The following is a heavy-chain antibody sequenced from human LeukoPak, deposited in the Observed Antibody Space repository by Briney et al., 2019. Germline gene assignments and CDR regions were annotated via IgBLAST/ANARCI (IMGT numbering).Heavy chain of an antibody. CDR3: ARGLGTYDSSELTWPMISF. D-gene: IGHD3-22*01. CDR1: GYTFTSYE. J-gene: IGHJ4*02. CDR2: MNPNSGDT. Sequence: ASVKVSCKASGYTFTSYEINWVRQATGQGLEWVGWMNPNSGDTAYAQKFQGRITMTRSTSISTAYMELSSLRSEDTAVYYCARGLGTYDSSELTWPMISFWGQGTLVTVSS. V-gene: IGHV1-8*01.